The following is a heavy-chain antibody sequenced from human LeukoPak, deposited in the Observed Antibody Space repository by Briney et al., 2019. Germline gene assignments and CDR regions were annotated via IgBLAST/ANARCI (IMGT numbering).Heavy chain of an antibody. D-gene: IGHD3-10*01. CDR3: ASGVEEFFPDAFNI. CDR2: INHRGGT. CDR1: GGSFSDYS. Sequence: SETLSLTCAVFGGSFSDYSWTWIRQTPGKGLEWSGEINHRGGTNYNPSLKSRLTISVDTSKNQFSLNLTSVTAADTAVYYCASGVEEFFPDAFNIWGQGTMVGVFS. V-gene: IGHV4-34*01. J-gene: IGHJ3*02.